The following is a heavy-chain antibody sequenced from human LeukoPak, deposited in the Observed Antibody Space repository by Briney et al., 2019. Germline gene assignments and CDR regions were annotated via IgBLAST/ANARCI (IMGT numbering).Heavy chain of an antibody. V-gene: IGHV3-30-3*01. CDR3: ASDPSRLFWSGHSDY. Sequence: PGRSLRRSCAASGFTFSSYAMHWVRQAPGKGREGGAVISYDGSNKYYADSVTGRFTISRDNSKNTLYLQMTSLSAEDPAVYYCASDPSRLFWSGHSDYWGQGTLVTVSS. J-gene: IGHJ4*02. CDR2: ISYDGSNK. D-gene: IGHD3-3*01. CDR1: GFTFSSYA.